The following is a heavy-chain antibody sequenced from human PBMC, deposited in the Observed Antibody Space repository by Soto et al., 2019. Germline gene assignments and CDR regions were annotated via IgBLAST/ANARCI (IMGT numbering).Heavy chain of an antibody. CDR1: GYTFSTYG. J-gene: IGHJ4*02. Sequence: QVHLVQSGAELKKPGASVKVSCRASGYTFSTYGISWVRQAPGQGREWMGWISPYNGVTKYAQKVQVRVIMTTDTSTSTAYMEPKSLRSDATAVYFCARMGGAAITDLAYWGLGTLVIVPS. CDR3: ARMGGAAITDLAY. CDR2: ISPYNGVT. V-gene: IGHV1-18*04. D-gene: IGHD3-16*01.